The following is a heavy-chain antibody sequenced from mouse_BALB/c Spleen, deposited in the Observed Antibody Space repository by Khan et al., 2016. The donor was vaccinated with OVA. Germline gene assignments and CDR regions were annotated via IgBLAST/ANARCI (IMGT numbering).Heavy chain of an antibody. V-gene: IGHV1-4*01. J-gene: IGHJ3*01. CDR1: GYTFISYT. CDR2: INPSNGYT. Sequence: VQLQVSGAELARPGASVKMSCKASGYTFISYTIHWIKKRPGQGLEWIGYINPSNGYTNYNQKFKDKATLTTDKSSTTAYLQLSSLTSDDSAVYNCVRDGAYHRNDGWFAYWGQGTLVTVSA. D-gene: IGHD2-14*01. CDR3: VRDGAYHRNDGWFAY.